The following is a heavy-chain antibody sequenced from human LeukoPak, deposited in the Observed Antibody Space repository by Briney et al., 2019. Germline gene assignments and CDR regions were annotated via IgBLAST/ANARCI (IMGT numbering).Heavy chain of an antibody. CDR1: GGSFSGYY. V-gene: IGHV4-34*01. CDR2: INHSGSI. CDR3: ATVNELRYFDWLSSFNWFDP. Sequence: SETLSLTCAVYGGSFSGYYWSWIRQPPGKGLEWIGEINHSGSINYNPSLKSRVTISVDTSKNQFSLKLSSVTAADTAVYYCATVNELRYFDWLSSFNWFDPWGQGTLVTVSS. J-gene: IGHJ5*02. D-gene: IGHD3-9*01.